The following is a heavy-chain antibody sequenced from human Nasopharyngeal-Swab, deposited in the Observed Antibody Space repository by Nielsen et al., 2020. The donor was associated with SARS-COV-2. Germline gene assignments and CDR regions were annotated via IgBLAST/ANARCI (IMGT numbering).Heavy chain of an antibody. V-gene: IGHV4-4*02. Sequence: SETLSLTCTVSGASVSDNNWWGWVRQPPGKGLEWIGEIYHTGGTNYNPSLMSRVTLSVDKSKNHFSLSLSSVTAADTAVYYCASRGPATDPSTRDLPYSRRTFDLWGRGTLVTVSS. J-gene: IGHJ2*01. CDR3: ASRGPATDPSTRDLPYSRRTFDL. CDR2: IYHTGGT. D-gene: IGHD3-22*01. CDR1: GASVSDNNW.